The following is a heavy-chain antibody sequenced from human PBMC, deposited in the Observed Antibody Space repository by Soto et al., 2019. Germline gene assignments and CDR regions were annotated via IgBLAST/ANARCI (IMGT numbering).Heavy chain of an antibody. D-gene: IGHD6-13*01. J-gene: IGHJ4*02. Sequence: KPSETLSLTCAVSGYSISSGYYWGWIRQPPGKGLEWIGRIYHSGSTYYNPSLKSRVSISVDTAKNQFSPRLSSVTAADTAMYYCARRHSSSWYGLDYWGQGTLVTVSS. CDR3: ARRHSSSWYGLDY. CDR2: IYHSGST. V-gene: IGHV4-38-2*01. CDR1: GYSISSGYY.